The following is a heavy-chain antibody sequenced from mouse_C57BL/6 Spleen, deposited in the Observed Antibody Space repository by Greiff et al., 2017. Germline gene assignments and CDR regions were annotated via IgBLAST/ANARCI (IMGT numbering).Heavy chain of an antibody. CDR3: ARHKTYYYGSSYWYFDV. Sequence: VQGVESGAELVKPGASVKLSCKASGYTFTEYTIHWVKQRSGQGLEWIGWFYPGSGSIKYNEKFKDKATLTADKSSSTVYMELSRVTSEDSAVYFCARHKTYYYGSSYWYFDVWGTGTTVTVSS. CDR2: FYPGSGSI. V-gene: IGHV1-62-2*01. J-gene: IGHJ1*03. CDR1: GYTFTEYT. D-gene: IGHD1-1*01.